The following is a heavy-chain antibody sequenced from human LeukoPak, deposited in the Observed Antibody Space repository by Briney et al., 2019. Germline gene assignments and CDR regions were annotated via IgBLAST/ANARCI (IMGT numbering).Heavy chain of an antibody. D-gene: IGHD6-6*01. Sequence: PSETLSLTCAVYGGSFSGYYWSWIRQPPGKELEWIGEINHSGSTNYNPSLKSRVTISVDTSKNQFSLKLSSVTAADTAVYYCASRNRTAARRMGNWFDPWGQGTLVTVSS. J-gene: IGHJ5*02. CDR3: ASRNRTAARRMGNWFDP. CDR1: GGSFSGYY. CDR2: INHSGST. V-gene: IGHV4-34*01.